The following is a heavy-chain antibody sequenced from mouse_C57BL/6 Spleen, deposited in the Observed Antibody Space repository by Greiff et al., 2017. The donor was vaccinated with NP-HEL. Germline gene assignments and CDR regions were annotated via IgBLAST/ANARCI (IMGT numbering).Heavy chain of an antibody. CDR2: IDPANGNT. CDR1: GFNIKNTY. D-gene: IGHD1-1*01. J-gene: IGHJ2*01. V-gene: IGHV14-3*01. Sequence: VQLQQSVAELVRPGASVKLSCTASGFNIKNTYMHWVKQRPEQGLEWIGRIDPANGNTKYAPKFQGKATITADTSSNTAYLQLSSLTSEDTAIYYCARGYYGSSYPPYFDYWGQGTTLTVSS. CDR3: ARGYYGSSYPPYFDY.